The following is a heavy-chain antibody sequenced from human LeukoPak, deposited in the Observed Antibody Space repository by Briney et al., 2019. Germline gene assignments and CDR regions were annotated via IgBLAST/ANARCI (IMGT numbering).Heavy chain of an antibody. CDR2: ISCFNGDT. CDR1: GYTFNHHG. D-gene: IGHD6-19*01. Sequence: ASVEVSCKASGYTFNHHGISWVRQAPGQGLEWMGWISCFNGDTHYAQKFQGRVTMTTDTSTTTAYMELRSLRSDDTAPYYCARDPTNTSGRYAYFDYWGQGTLVTVSS. CDR3: ARDPTNTSGRYAYFDY. J-gene: IGHJ4*02. V-gene: IGHV1-18*01.